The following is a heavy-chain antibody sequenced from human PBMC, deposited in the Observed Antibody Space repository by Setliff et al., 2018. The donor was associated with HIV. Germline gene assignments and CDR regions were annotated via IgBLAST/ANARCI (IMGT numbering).Heavy chain of an antibody. Sequence: GGSLRLSCAASGFTFSSYAMSWVRQAPGKGLEWVSAISPSGGSTYYADSVRGRFTISRDNSKNTLYLQMNSLRAEDTAIYYCAKEDTDYYYYYYMDVWGKGTTVTVS. V-gene: IGHV3-23*01. J-gene: IGHJ6*03. CDR2: ISPSGGST. CDR3: AKEDTDYYYYYYMDV. CDR1: GFTFSSYA.